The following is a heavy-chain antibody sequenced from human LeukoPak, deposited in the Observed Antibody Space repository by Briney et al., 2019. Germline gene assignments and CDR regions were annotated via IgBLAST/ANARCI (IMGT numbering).Heavy chain of an antibody. D-gene: IGHD3-10*01. V-gene: IGHV4-4*07. Sequence: PSETLSLTCTVSGGSISSYYWSWIRQPAGKGLEWIGRIYTSGSTNYNPSLKSRVTMSVDTSKNQFSLKLSSVIAADTAVYYCARTPPIGSGSYLVYWGQGTLVTVSS. CDR1: GGSISSYY. CDR3: ARTPPIGSGSYLVY. J-gene: IGHJ4*02. CDR2: IYTSGST.